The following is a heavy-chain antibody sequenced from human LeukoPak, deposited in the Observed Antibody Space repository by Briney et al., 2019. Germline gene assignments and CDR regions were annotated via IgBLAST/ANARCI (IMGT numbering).Heavy chain of an antibody. D-gene: IGHD6-13*01. CDR2: ISGSGGST. CDR3: AVIAAAGRNDAFDI. Sequence: PGGSLRLSCAASGFTFSSYGMSWVRQAPGKGLEWVSAISGSGGSTYYADSVKGRFTISRDNAKNSLYLQMNSLRAEDTAVYYCAVIAAAGRNDAFDIWGQGTMVTVSS. V-gene: IGHV3-23*01. CDR1: GFTFSSYG. J-gene: IGHJ3*02.